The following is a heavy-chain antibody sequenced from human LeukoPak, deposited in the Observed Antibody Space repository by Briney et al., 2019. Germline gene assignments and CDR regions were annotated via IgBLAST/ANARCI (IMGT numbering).Heavy chain of an antibody. Sequence: GGSLRLSCAASGLTFSSYAMSWVRQTPGKGLEWVSVISAPVGRTHYADSVKGRFTISRDNSKNTLFLQMNSLRAEDTAVYYCAKDRGSVPVAGIDYWGQGTLVTVSS. CDR2: ISAPVGRT. CDR3: AKDRGSVPVAGIDY. CDR1: GLTFSSYA. D-gene: IGHD6-19*01. J-gene: IGHJ4*02. V-gene: IGHV3-23*01.